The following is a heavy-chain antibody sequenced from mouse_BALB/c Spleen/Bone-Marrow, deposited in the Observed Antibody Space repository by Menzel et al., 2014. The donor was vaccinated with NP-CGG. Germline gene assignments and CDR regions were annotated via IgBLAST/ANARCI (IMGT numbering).Heavy chain of an antibody. CDR1: GFDFSRYW. Sequence: EVQVVESGGGLVQPGGPLKLSCSTSGFDFSRYWMSWVRQAPGKGLEWIGEINPDSSTINYTPSLKDKFIISRDNAKNTLYLQMSKVRSEDTALYYCARLGYYGAMDYWGQGTSVTVSS. V-gene: IGHV4-1*02. CDR3: ARLGYYGAMDY. J-gene: IGHJ4*01. CDR2: INPDSSTI. D-gene: IGHD1-1*01.